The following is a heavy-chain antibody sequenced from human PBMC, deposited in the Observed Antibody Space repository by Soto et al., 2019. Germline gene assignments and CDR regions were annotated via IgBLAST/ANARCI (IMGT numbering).Heavy chain of an antibody. CDR1: GFTFSDYY. Sequence: GGSLRLSCAASGFTFSDYYMSWIRQAPGKGLEWVSYMSSSGSTIYYEDSVKGRFTISRDNAKNSLYLQMNSLRAEDTAVYYCARVYGYLELYAFDIWGQGTMVTVSS. D-gene: IGHD1-7*01. V-gene: IGHV3-11*01. CDR2: MSSSGSTI. J-gene: IGHJ3*02. CDR3: ARVYGYLELYAFDI.